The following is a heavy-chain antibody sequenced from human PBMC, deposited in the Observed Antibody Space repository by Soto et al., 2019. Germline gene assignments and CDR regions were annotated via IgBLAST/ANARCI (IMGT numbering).Heavy chain of an antibody. CDR1: GGSFDDFY. V-gene: IGHV4-34*02. CDR3: ARGQLVWYGDLTPYHRDMDV. CDR2: ISHDGGT. D-gene: IGHD3-10*01. J-gene: IGHJ6*02. Sequence: QVQLQQWGAGLLRPSETLSLTCAFYGGSFDDFYWSCVRQSPGKGLEWVGEISHDGGTNYSPSLASRVSISVDTSKNKFSLHLRSVTAADTGLYYCARGQLVWYGDLTPYHRDMDVWGQGTTVTVSS.